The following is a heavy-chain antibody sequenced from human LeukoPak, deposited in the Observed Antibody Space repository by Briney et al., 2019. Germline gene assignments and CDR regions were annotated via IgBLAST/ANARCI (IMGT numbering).Heavy chain of an antibody. J-gene: IGHJ4*02. V-gene: IGHV3-23*01. CDR2: ISGSGGST. Sequence: PGGSLRLSCAASGFTFSSYGMSWVRQAPGKGLEWVSAISGSGGSTYYADSVKGRFTISRDNSKNTLYLQMNSLRAEDTAVYYCAKGLLWFGELLYLTDYWGQGTLVTVSS. D-gene: IGHD3-10*01. CDR3: AKGLLWFGELLYLTDY. CDR1: GFTFSSYG.